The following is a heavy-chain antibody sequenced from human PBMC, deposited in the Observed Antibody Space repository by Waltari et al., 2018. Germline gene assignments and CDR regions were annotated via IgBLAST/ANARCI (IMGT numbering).Heavy chain of an antibody. CDR2: TSHDESHK. CDR3: ARDDRDGLPDYFDF. J-gene: IGHJ4*02. V-gene: IGHV3-30*01. Sequence: QVQLVESGGGVVQPGRSLRLFCAASGFPFSTYTMHWVRQAPGKGLEWVAVTSHDESHKYYADSVKGRFTISKDNSKNTLYLQMNSLSTEDTAMYYCARDDRDGLPDYFDFWGQGTLVTVSS. D-gene: IGHD2-8*01. CDR1: GFPFSTYT.